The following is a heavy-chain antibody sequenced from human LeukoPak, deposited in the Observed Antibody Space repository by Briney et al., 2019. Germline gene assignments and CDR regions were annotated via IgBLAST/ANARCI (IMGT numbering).Heavy chain of an antibody. V-gene: IGHV1-8*01. D-gene: IGHD4-17*01. CDR3: AKRAYGDYGYYYMDV. CDR2: MNPNSGNT. Sequence: ASVKVSCKASGYTFTSYDINWVRQATGQGLEWMGWMNPNSGNTGYAQKFQGRVTMTRNTSISTAYMELSSLRSEDTAVYYCAKRAYGDYGYYYMDVWGKGTTVTVSS. CDR1: GYTFTSYD. J-gene: IGHJ6*03.